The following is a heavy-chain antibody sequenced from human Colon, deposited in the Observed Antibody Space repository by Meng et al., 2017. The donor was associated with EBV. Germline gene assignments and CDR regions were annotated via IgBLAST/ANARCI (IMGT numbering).Heavy chain of an antibody. CDR1: GDSITSGDYS. D-gene: IGHD3-10*01. Sequence: QVPLQESGSGLVRPSQTLPPTWAVPGDSITSGDYSWTWIRQPPGKGLEWIGYIYHGVNIYYTPSLRSRVTISVDKSRNQFSLKLTSVSAADTAVYYCVRDTRRGGGWFDPWGQGTLVTVSS. V-gene: IGHV4-30-2*01. J-gene: IGHJ5*02. CDR2: IYHGVNI. CDR3: VRDTRRGGGWFDP.